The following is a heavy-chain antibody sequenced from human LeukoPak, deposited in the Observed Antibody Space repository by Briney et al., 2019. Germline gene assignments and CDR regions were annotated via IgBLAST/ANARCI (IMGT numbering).Heavy chain of an antibody. D-gene: IGHD2-15*01. CDR1: GFTFSSYE. J-gene: IGHJ4*02. CDR2: INSSGSTI. V-gene: IGHV3-48*03. Sequence: PGGSLRLSCAASGFTFSSYEMNWVRQAPGKGLEWVSYINSSGSTIYYADSVKGRFTISRDNAKNSLYLQMNSLRAEDTAVYYCARDYGGSSPFDYWGQGTLVTVSS. CDR3: ARDYGGSSPFDY.